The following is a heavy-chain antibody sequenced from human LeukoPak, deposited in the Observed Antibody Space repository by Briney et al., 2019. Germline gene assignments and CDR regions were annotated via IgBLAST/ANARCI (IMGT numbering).Heavy chain of an antibody. CDR1: GYSISSGRY. CDR3: ARSLSTAGIDF. J-gene: IGHJ4*02. V-gene: IGHV4-38-2*01. CDR2: VYHSGTT. D-gene: IGHD2-2*01. Sequence: SETLSLTCAVSGYSISSGRYWGWIRQPPGKGLEWIGSVYHSGTTYYNPSLKSRLTISVDTSNNQFSLNLRSATAADTAVYYCARSLSTAGIDFWRQGTLVTVSS.